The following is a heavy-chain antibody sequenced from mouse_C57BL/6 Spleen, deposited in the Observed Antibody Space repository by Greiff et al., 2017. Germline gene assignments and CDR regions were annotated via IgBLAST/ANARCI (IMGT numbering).Heavy chain of an antibody. V-gene: IGHV1-54*01. CDR1: GYAFTNYL. CDR2: LNPGSGGT. J-gene: IGHJ4*01. CDR3: ASHYGSSGAMDY. Sequence: QVQLKESGAELVRPGTSVKVSCKASGYAFTNYLIEWVKQRPGQGLEWIGVLNPGSGGTNYNEKFKGKATLTADKSSSTAYMQLSSLTSEDSAVYFCASHYGSSGAMDYWGQGTSVTVSS. D-gene: IGHD1-1*01.